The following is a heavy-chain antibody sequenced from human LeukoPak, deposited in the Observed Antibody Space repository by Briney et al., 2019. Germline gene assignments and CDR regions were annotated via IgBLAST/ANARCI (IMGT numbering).Heavy chain of an antibody. D-gene: IGHD1-26*01. J-gene: IGHJ5*02. CDR2: INPYNFGT. Sequence: MGWINPYNFGTNYAQGFQGRVTMTTDMSTNTVHMELRSLRFDDTAVYYCTRDMGGSYPFDPWGQGTVVTVTS. V-gene: IGHV1-2*02. CDR3: TRDMGGSYPFDP.